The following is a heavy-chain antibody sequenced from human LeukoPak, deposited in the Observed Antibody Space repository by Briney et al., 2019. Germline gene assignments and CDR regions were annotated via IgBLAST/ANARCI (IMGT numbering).Heavy chain of an antibody. CDR2: IKHDGSEK. CDR3: AGDRYFQY. J-gene: IGHJ1*01. V-gene: IGHV3-7*01. D-gene: IGHD1-14*01. Sequence: PGGSLRLSCAASGFTFSSYWMSWVRQAPGKGLEWVANIKHDGSEKHYVDSVKGRFTISRDNAKNTVHLQMNSLRAEDTAVYYCAGDRYFQYWGQGTPVTVSS. CDR1: GFTFSSYW.